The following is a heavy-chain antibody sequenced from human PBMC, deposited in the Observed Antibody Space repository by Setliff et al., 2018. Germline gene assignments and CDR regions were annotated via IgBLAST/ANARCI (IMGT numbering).Heavy chain of an antibody. CDR3: ARENGYCSGGACYFMFDY. CDR1: GASIRNFY. J-gene: IGHJ4*02. D-gene: IGHD2-15*01. CDR2: IHYSGTT. Sequence: SETLSLTCNVSGASIRNFYWTWIRQPPGKGLEWIGYIHYSGTTNYNPSLKSRVTLSLDTAKNQFSLELRAVTAADTALYYCARENGYCSGGACYFMFDYWGQGTLVTVSS. V-gene: IGHV4-59*12.